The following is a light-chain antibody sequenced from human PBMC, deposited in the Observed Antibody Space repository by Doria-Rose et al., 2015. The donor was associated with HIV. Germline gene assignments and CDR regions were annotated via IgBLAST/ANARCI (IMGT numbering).Light chain of an antibody. CDR3: QQYNSYPWT. Sequence: STLSASVGDRVTITCRASQSISTWLAWYQQIPGKAPKLLIYKASSLESGVPSRFSGRGSATEFTLAISSLQPDDFATYYCQQYNSYPWTLGQGTKVEMK. V-gene: IGKV1-5*03. J-gene: IGKJ1*01. CDR2: KAS. CDR1: QSISTW.